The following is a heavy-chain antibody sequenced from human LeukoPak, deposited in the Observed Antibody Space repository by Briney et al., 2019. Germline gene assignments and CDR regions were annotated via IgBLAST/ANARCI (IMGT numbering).Heavy chain of an antibody. CDR3: ARRTSGIDY. J-gene: IGHJ4*02. V-gene: IGHV3-11*01. CDR2: ISSSGTII. CDR1: GFTFTDYY. Sequence: PGGSLRLCCAASGFTFTDYYMSWIRQAPGKGLEWVSYISSSGTIIYYADSVKGRFTISGDNAKNSLYLQMNSLRAEDTAVYYCARRTSGIDYWGQGTLVTVSS.